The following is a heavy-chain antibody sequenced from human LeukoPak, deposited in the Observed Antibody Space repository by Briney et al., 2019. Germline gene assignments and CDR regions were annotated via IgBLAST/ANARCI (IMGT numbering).Heavy chain of an antibody. CDR2: ISYDGSNK. J-gene: IGHJ4*02. D-gene: IGHD3-10*01. CDR3: AKDIWLGGQGADY. Sequence: GGSLRLSCAASGFTFSSYGMHWVRQAPGKGLEWVAVISYDGSNKYYADSVKGRFTISRDNSKNTLYLQMNSLRAEDTAVYYCAKDIWLGGQGADYWGQGTLVTVSS. V-gene: IGHV3-30*18. CDR1: GFTFSSYG.